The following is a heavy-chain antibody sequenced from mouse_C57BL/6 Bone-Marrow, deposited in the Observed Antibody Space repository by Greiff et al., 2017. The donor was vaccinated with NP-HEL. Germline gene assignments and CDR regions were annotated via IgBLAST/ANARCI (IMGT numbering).Heavy chain of an antibody. V-gene: IGHV1-52*01. CDR1: GYTFTSYW. J-gene: IGHJ3*01. D-gene: IGHD2-10*01. CDR3: AREASSSYYGLAY. Sequence: QVQLQQPGAELVRPGSSVKLSCKASGYTFTSYWMHWVKQRPIQGLEWIGNIYPSDSETHYNQKFKDKATLTVDKSSSTAYMPLSSLTSDDAAVYYCAREASSSYYGLAYWGQGNVVTVSA. CDR2: IYPSDSET.